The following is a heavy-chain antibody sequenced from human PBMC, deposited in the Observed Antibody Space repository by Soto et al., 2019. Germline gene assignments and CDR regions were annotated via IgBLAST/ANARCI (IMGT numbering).Heavy chain of an antibody. D-gene: IGHD2-2*02. J-gene: IGHJ4*02. CDR2: INHSGST. CDR1: GGSFSGYY. V-gene: IGHV4-34*01. CDR3: ARGYCSSTSCYKGHFDY. Sequence: SETLSLTCAVSGGSFSGYYWSWIRQPPGKGLEWIGEINHSGSTNYNPSLKSRVTISVDTSKNQFSLKLSSVTAADTAVYYCARGYCSSTSCYKGHFDYWGQGTLVTVSS.